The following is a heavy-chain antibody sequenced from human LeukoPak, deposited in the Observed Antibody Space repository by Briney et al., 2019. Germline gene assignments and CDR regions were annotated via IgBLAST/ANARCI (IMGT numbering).Heavy chain of an antibody. CDR1: GFSYSTFG. J-gene: IGHJ4*02. CDR3: AKDDPVLEY. V-gene: IGHV3-30*18. Sequence: VGSLRLSCAASGFSYSTFGMHWVRQTPGKGLEWVSHISKGESNTYYADSVKGRFTISRDSSKNTLFLQMNSLRVEDTAVYYCAKDDPVLEYWGQGTLVTVSS. CDR2: ISKGESNT.